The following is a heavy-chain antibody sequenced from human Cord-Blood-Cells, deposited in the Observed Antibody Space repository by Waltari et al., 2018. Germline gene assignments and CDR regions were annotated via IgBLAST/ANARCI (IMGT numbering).Heavy chain of an antibody. CDR3: ARVRYSGSSDAFDI. Sequence: QVQLVQSGAEVKKPGASVKVPCKSSAYTFTSYYMHWVRQAPGHGLEWMGRSNPSGGSTSYAQKFQGRVTMTRDTSTSTVYMELSSLRSEDTAVYYCARVRYSGSSDAFDIWGQGTMVTVSS. D-gene: IGHD1-26*01. V-gene: IGHV1-46*01. CDR2: SNPSGGST. J-gene: IGHJ3*02. CDR1: AYTFTSYY.